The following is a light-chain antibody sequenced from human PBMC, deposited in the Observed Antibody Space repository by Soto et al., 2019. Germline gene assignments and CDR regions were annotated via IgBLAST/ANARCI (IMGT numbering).Light chain of an antibody. CDR1: QDIRNY. V-gene: IGKV1-33*01. J-gene: IGKJ4*01. CDR2: DAS. Sequence: DIQMTQSPSSLSASVGDSVTITCQASQDIRNYLNWYQQKPGKAPKLLIYDASNLEAGVPSRFSGSGSGTDFTLTISSLQPEDIATYYCQQFGDLPRTFGGGSKVEIK. CDR3: QQFGDLPRT.